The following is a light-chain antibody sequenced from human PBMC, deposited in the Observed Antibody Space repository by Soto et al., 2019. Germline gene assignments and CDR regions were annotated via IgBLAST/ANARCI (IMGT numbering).Light chain of an antibody. CDR1: QSISSW. Sequence: DIPMTQSPSTLSASVRDRVTITCRASQSISSWLAWYQQKPGKAPKLLIYKASSLESGVPSRFSGSGSGTEFTLTISNLHPDDFATYYCQQYNSSPTFGQGTKVEIK. CDR2: KAS. J-gene: IGKJ1*01. CDR3: QQYNSSPT. V-gene: IGKV1-5*03.